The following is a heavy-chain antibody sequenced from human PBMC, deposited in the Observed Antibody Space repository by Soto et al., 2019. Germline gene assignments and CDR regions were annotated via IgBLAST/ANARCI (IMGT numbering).Heavy chain of an antibody. CDR1: GYTFTSYC. Sequence: ASVKVSGKASGYTFTSYCISWVRQAPGQGLEWMGWISAYNGNTNYAQKLQGRVTMTTDTSTSTAYMELRSLRSDDTAVYYCARFRWFGEFSYYYYGMDVWGQGTTVTVSS. D-gene: IGHD3-10*01. CDR2: ISAYNGNT. V-gene: IGHV1-18*04. J-gene: IGHJ6*02. CDR3: ARFRWFGEFSYYYYGMDV.